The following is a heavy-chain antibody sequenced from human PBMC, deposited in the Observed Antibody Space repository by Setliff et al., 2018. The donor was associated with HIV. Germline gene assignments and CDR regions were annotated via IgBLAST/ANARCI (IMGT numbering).Heavy chain of an antibody. V-gene: IGHV3-74*01. Sequence: GSLRLSCAASGFTFSSYWMHWVRQVPGKGLVWVSRINSDASTTRYADSVKGRFTISRDNAKKSLYLQMNSLRAEDTAVYYCARGGGSGCAGAIDYWGQGTLVTVSS. CDR3: ARGGGSGCAGAIDY. D-gene: IGHD3-22*01. J-gene: IGHJ4*02. CDR2: INSDASTT. CDR1: GFTFSSYW.